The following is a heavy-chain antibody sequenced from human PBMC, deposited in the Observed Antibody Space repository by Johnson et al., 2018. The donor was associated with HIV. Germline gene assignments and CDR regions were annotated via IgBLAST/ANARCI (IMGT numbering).Heavy chain of an antibody. CDR3: AKPQWVSSGAFDV. CDR2: ISWNSGSI. D-gene: IGHD3-3*01. CDR1: GFTFDDYA. J-gene: IGHJ3*01. Sequence: VQLVESGGGVVQPGRSLGLSCAASGFTFDDYAMHWVRQAPGKGLEWVSGISWNSGSIGYADSVKGRFTISRDNSKNTLYLQMNSLTAEDTAVYYCAKPQWVSSGAFDVWGQGTMVTVSS. V-gene: IGHV3-9*01.